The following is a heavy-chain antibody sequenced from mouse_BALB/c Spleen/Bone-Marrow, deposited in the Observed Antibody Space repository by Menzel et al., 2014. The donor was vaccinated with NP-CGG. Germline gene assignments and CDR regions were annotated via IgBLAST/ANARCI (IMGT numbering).Heavy chain of an antibody. Sequence: EVKLQESGGGLVQPGGSLRLSCATSGFTFTDYYMSWVRQPPGKALEWLGFIRNKANGYTTEYSASVKGRFTISRDNSQSILYLQMNTLRAEDSATYYCARDGNYEDYWGQGTSVTVSS. CDR3: ARDGNYEDY. J-gene: IGHJ4*01. V-gene: IGHV7-3*02. D-gene: IGHD2-1*01. CDR1: GFTFTDYY. CDR2: IRNKANGYTT.